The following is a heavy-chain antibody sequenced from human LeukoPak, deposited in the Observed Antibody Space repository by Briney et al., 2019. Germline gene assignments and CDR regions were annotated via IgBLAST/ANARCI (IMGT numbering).Heavy chain of an antibody. CDR1: GFTFSSYA. CDR3: AREAGDYYYYMDV. Sequence: GGSLRLSCAASGFTFSSYAMHWVRQAPGKGLEYVSAISSNGGSTYYANSVKGRFTISRGNSKNTLYLQMGSLRAEDMAVYYCAREAGDYYYYMDVWGKGTTVTISS. J-gene: IGHJ6*03. V-gene: IGHV3-64*01. CDR2: ISSNGGST.